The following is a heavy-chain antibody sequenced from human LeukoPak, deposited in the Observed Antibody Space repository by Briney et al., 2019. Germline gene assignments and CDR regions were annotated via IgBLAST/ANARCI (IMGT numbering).Heavy chain of an antibody. V-gene: IGHV3-30-3*01. CDR2: VSYDGSNK. D-gene: IGHD6-13*01. Sequence: PGRSLRLSCAASGFTFSSYAMHWVRQAPGKGLEWVAVVSYDGSNKYYADSVKGRFTISRDNAKNSLYLQMNSLRAEDTAVYYCARGEIAAAENYFDYWGQGTLVTVSS. J-gene: IGHJ4*02. CDR1: GFTFSSYA. CDR3: ARGEIAAAENYFDY.